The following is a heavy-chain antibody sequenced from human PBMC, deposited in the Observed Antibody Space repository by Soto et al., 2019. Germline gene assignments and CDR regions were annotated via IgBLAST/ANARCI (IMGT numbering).Heavy chain of an antibody. CDR3: ETVPLLVRLVSICYYPAYSAIYV. V-gene: IGHV1-2*04. Sequence: ASVKVSCKASGYTFTGYYMHWVRQAPGQGLEWMGWINPNSGGTNYAQKFQGWVTMTRDTSISTAYMELSRLRSDDTAVYYCETVPLLVRLVSICYYPAYSAIYVCAQGSPVTVSS. CDR1: GYTFTGYY. CDR2: INPNSGGT. J-gene: IGHJ6*02. D-gene: IGHD3-22*01.